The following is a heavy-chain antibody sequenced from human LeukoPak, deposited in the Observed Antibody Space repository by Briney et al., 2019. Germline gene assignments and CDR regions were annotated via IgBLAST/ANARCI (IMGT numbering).Heavy chain of an antibody. D-gene: IGHD3-16*02. CDR1: GYTLTGYY. J-gene: IGHJ6*03. CDR2: INPNSGGT. V-gene: IGHV1-2*02. CDR3: ARGKYYDYVWGSYRYYYYYMDV. Sequence: ASVKVSCKASGYTLTGYYMHWVRQAPGQGLEWMGWINPNSGGTNYAQKFQGRVTMTRDTSISTAYMELSRLRSDDTAVYYCARGKYYDYVWGSYRYYYYYMDVWGKGTTVTISS.